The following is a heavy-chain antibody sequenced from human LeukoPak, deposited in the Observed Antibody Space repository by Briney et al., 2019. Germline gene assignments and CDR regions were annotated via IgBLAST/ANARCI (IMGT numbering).Heavy chain of an antibody. D-gene: IGHD3-9*01. CDR3: ARHMLRYFDWLSPFDY. CDR1: GFTFSSYS. J-gene: IGHJ4*02. Sequence: PGGSLRLSCAASGFTFSSYSMNWVRQAPGKGLEWVSFISSSRSYIYYADSVKGRFTISRDNAKNSLYLQMNSLRAEDTAVYYCARHMLRYFDWLSPFDYWGQGTLVTVSS. V-gene: IGHV3-21*04. CDR2: ISSSRSYI.